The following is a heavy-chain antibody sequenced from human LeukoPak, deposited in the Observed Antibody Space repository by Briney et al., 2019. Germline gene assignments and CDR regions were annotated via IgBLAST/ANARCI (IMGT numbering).Heavy chain of an antibody. CDR1: GYSFTSYW. V-gene: IGHV5-51*01. D-gene: IGHD2-2*02. CDR3: ARQPFHCSSTSCYNYYYYGMDV. CDR2: TYPGDSDT. Sequence: GESLKISCKGSGYSFTSYWIGWVRQMPGKGLEWMGITYPGDSDTRYSPSFQGQVTISADKSISTAYLQWSSLKASDTAMYYCARQPFHCSSTSCYNYYYYGMDVWGQGTTVTVSS. J-gene: IGHJ6*02.